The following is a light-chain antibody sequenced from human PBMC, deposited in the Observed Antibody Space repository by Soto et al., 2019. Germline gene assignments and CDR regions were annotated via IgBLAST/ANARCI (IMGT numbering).Light chain of an antibody. CDR2: KAS. V-gene: IGKV1-5*03. Sequence: DIQMTQSPSTLSASVGDRVTITCRASQSISSWLAWYQQKPGKAPKVLIYKASNLESGVPSRFSGSGSGTEFTLTISSLQPDDFAIYYCQQYDSYWTFGQGTKVEIK. J-gene: IGKJ1*01. CDR1: QSISSW. CDR3: QQYDSYWT.